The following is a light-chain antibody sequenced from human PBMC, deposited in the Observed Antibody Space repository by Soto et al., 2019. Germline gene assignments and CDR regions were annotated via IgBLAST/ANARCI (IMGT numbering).Light chain of an antibody. CDR2: SDN. J-gene: IGLJ1*01. CDR3: QSYNNNRDYV. V-gene: IGLV1-40*01. Sequence: QSVLTQPPSVSGAPGSRVTISCTGRSSNIGAGYVVHWYQQLPGAAPKLLIFSDNNRPSGVLDRFSGSKSGISASLAITGLQTEDEADYYCQSYNNNRDYVFGTGSKGTVL. CDR1: SSNIGAGYV.